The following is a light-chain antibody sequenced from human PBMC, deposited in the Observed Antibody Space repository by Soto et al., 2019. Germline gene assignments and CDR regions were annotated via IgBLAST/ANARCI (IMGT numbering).Light chain of an antibody. CDR2: SAS. CDR3: HQGHNWPLT. CDR1: QSISTE. J-gene: IGKJ2*01. Sequence: EIAMTQSPATLSVSPGERATLSCRASQSISTELAWYQQIPGQPPRLLIYSASTRATGVPARFTGSGSGSEFTLTISGLPSEDFAIYYCHQGHNWPLTFGQGTRLEI. V-gene: IGKV3-15*01.